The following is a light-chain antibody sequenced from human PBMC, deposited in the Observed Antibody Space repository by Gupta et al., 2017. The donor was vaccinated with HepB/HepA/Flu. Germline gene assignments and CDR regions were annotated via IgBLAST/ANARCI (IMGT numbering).Light chain of an antibody. CDR1: SSSFGGNY. J-gene: IGLJ2*01. CDR2: RNN. CDR3: AAWDDSLSALV. V-gene: IGLV1-47*01. Sequence: QPVLTQPPSASGTPGQRLAFSCSGSSSSFGGNYVYWYQQLPGTAPKLLIYRNNPRPSGVPDRFSGSKSGTSASLAISWLRSEYEADYYCAAWDDSLSALVFGGGTKLTV.